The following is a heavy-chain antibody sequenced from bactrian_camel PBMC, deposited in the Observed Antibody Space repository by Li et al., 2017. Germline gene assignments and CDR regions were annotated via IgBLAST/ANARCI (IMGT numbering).Heavy chain of an antibody. CDR2: IDRSRGST. D-gene: IGHD5*01. CDR1: GFTFRSYY. V-gene: IGHV3S40*01. Sequence: VQLVESGGDLVQPGGSLRLTCVASGFTFRSYYMIWVRQAPGQGLEWVSGIDRSRGSTDYADSVKGRFTMYRDNRKNTLYLEMNSLKPEDTAMYYCPAPYGLGSTLGTQVTVS. J-gene: IGHJ4*01.